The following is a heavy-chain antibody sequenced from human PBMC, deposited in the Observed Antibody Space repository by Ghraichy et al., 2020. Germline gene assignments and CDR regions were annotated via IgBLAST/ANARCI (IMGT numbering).Heavy chain of an antibody. Sequence: SQTLSLTCTVSGGSISSYYWSWIRQPPGKGLEWIGYIYYSGSTNYNPSLKSRVTISVDTSKNQFSLKLSSVTAADTAVYYCARDHSSSWLFDYWGQGTLVTVSS. CDR2: IYYSGST. V-gene: IGHV4-59*01. CDR1: GGSISSYY. CDR3: ARDHSSSWLFDY. D-gene: IGHD6-13*01. J-gene: IGHJ4*02.